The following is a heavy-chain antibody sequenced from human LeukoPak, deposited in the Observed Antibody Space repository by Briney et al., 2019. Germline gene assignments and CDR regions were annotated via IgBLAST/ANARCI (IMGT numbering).Heavy chain of an antibody. V-gene: IGHV3-30*03. Sequence: GGSLRLSCAASGFTFKSYGMHWVREAPGKGLEWVAAISYDGSDKYYVDSVKGRFTISRDNSKNTLYLQMDSLKSEDTAVYYCATGYSVEMATMPDWGQGTLVTVPS. D-gene: IGHD5-24*01. CDR1: GFTFKSYG. CDR3: ATGYSVEMATMPD. CDR2: ISYDGSDK. J-gene: IGHJ4*02.